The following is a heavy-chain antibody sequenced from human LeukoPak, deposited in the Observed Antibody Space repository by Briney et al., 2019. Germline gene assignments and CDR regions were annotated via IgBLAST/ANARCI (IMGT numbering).Heavy chain of an antibody. CDR3: ARDLRSRVGSSTSGPYYYYYMDV. CDR1: GGTFSSYA. CDR2: IIPIFGTA. J-gene: IGHJ6*03. Sequence: ASVKLSFNSSGGTFSSYAISWVRQAPGQGLEWMGGIIPIFGTANYAQKFQGRVTITADESTSTAYMELRILRSEDTAVYYCARDLRSRVGSSTSGPYYYYYMDVWGKGTTVTVSS. D-gene: IGHD2-2*01. V-gene: IGHV1-69*13.